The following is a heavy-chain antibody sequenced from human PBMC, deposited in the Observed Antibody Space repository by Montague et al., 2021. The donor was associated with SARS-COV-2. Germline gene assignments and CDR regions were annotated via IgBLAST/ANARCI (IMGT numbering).Heavy chain of an antibody. D-gene: IGHD3-22*01. CDR3: ARAPRRHYYDSTGFDAFDI. J-gene: IGHJ3*02. CDR1: GFTFRSYW. V-gene: IGHV3-74*01. Sequence: SLRLSCAASGFTFRSYWMHWVRQAPGKGLVWVSRIHSDGSSTTYADSVKGRFAISRDNAKNTLYLQMNSLRAEDTAVYYCARAPRRHYYDSTGFDAFDIWGQGTMVTGSS. CDR2: IHSDGSST.